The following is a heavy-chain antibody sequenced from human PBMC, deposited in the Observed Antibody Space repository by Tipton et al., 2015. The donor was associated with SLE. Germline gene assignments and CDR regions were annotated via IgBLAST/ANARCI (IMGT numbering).Heavy chain of an antibody. CDR1: GGSISSYY. V-gene: IGHV4-4*07. Sequence: TLSLTCTVSGGSISSYYWSWIRQPAGKGLEWIGRIYTSGSTNYNPSLKSRVTISVDTSKNQFSLKLSSVTAADTAVYYCARRAEGSRGYYFDYWGQGTLVTVSS. J-gene: IGHJ4*02. D-gene: IGHD3-10*01. CDR2: IYTSGST. CDR3: ARRAEGSRGYYFDY.